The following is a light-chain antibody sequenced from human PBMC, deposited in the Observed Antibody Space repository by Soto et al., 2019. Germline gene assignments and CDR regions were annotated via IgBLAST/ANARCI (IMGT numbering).Light chain of an antibody. Sequence: EIVLTHSPGTLSLSPWEIATLSCRASQSVSSSYLAWYQQKPGQAPRLLIYGASSRATGIPDRFSGSGSGTDFTLTISRLEPEDFAVYYCQYYGSSVTFAGGTKVDIK. CDR3: QYYGSSVT. V-gene: IGKV3-20*01. J-gene: IGKJ4*01. CDR1: QSVSSSY. CDR2: GAS.